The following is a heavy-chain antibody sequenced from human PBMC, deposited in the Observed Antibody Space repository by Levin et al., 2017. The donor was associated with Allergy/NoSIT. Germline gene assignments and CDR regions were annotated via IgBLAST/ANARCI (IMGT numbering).Heavy chain of an antibody. CDR3: AREGLRTYYDILTGCFDY. CDR1: GGSFSGYY. CDR2: INHSGST. D-gene: IGHD3-9*01. J-gene: IGHJ4*02. Sequence: NASETLSLTCAVYGGSFSGYYWSWIRQPPGKGLEWIGEINHSGSTNYNPSLKSRVTISVDTSKNQFSLKLSSVTAADTAVYYCAREGLRTYYDILTGCFDYWGQGTLVTVSS. V-gene: IGHV4-34*01.